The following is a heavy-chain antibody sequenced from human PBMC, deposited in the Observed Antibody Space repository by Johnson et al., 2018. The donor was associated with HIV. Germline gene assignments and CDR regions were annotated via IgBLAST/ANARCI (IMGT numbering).Heavy chain of an antibody. V-gene: IGHV3-74*02. J-gene: IGHJ3*02. CDR1: GFAFSSYA. CDR3: ASLGGYSGYGHDAFDI. D-gene: IGHD5-12*01. CDR2: INSDGSST. Sequence: VQLVESGGGVVQPGGSLRLYCAASGFAFSSYAMTWVRQAPGKGLEWVSRINSDGSSTSYADSVKGRFTISRDNAKNTLYLQMNSLRAEDTAVYYSASLGGYSGYGHDAFDIWGQGTMVTVSS.